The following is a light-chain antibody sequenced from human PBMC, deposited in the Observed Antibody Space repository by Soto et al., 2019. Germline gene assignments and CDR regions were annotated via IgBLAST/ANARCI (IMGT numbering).Light chain of an antibody. CDR1: QNISSW. J-gene: IGKJ4*01. CDR3: QQANSFPLT. V-gene: IGKV1-12*01. Sequence: DIQMTQSPSTLSASVGDRVTITCRASQNISSWLAWYQQTPGKAPKLLIYTTSSLQSGVPSRFSGSGSGTDFTLTISSLQPEDFATYYCQQANSFPLTFGGGTKVEIK. CDR2: TTS.